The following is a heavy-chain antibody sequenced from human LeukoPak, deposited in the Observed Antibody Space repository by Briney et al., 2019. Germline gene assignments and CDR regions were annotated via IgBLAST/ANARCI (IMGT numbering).Heavy chain of an antibody. D-gene: IGHD2-8*01. CDR3: ARGLSVNGKEAFDY. CDR1: GFTFTSYA. CDR2: IYSGGST. Sequence: PGGSLRLSCAASGFTFTSYAMSWVRQAPGKGLEWVSVIYSGGSTYYADSVKGRFTISRDNSKNTLYLQMNSLRAEDTAVYYCARGLSVNGKEAFDYWGQGTLVSVSS. V-gene: IGHV3-53*01. J-gene: IGHJ4*02.